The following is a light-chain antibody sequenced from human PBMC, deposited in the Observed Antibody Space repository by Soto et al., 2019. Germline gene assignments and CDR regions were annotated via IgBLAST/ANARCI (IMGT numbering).Light chain of an antibody. CDR1: QSVSSSY. J-gene: IGKJ2*01. Sequence: EIVLTQSPGTLSLSPGESATLSCRASQSVSSSYLAWYQQKPGQAPRLLIYGASSRATGIPDRFSGSGSGTDFTVTISRLEPEDFAVYYCQQYGSSPPYTFGQGTKREIK. CDR2: GAS. CDR3: QQYGSSPPYT. V-gene: IGKV3-20*01.